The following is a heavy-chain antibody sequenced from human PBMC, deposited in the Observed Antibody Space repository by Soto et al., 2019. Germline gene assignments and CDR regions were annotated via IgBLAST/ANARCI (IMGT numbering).Heavy chain of an antibody. J-gene: IGHJ4*02. CDR1: GFTFSAFW. V-gene: IGHV3-74*01. Sequence: GGSLRLSCEASGFTFSAFWMHWVRQAPGKGLEWVSRINSDGSGTTYADSVQGRFSISRDNAKNTVFLEMTSLRPEDTAVYYCARVNTLNSAWPFDYWGQGALVTVSS. D-gene: IGHD6-19*01. CDR3: ARVNTLNSAWPFDY. CDR2: INSDGSGT.